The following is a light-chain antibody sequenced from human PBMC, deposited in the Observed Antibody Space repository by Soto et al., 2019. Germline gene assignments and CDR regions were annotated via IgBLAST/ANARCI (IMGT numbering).Light chain of an antibody. Sequence: VQLTQIAATVGAWIGDEVTITFRASQTISNCLAWYQQKPGKAPKLLISGASSLQSGVPSRFSGSASGTEFTLPISSLQPEDIATYYCQPCHRYLTCGQGTQVEIK. CDR2: GAS. J-gene: IGKJ1*01. V-gene: IGKV1-5*01. CDR1: QTISNC. CDR3: QPCHRYLT.